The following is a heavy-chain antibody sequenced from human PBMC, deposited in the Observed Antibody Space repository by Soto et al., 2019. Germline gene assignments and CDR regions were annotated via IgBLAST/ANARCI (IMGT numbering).Heavy chain of an antibody. CDR2: IYFNGSN. CDR3: AREERGLQIL. V-gene: IGHV4-59*12. CDR1: GGSISIYY. J-gene: IGHJ4*02. Sequence: PSETLSLTFSVSGGSISIYYWSWIRQPPGKGMEWIGYIYFNGSNKYNHSPKSRVTISVEKSKNQLYLKLSSVTAAETAVYYCAREERGLQILWGQGTLVTVSS. D-gene: IGHD1-1*01.